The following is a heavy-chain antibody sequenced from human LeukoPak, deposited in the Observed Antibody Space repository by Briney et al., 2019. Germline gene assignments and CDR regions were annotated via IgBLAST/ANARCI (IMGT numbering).Heavy chain of an antibody. CDR2: ISYDGSNK. CDR3: AKGGYSSSPTGWFDP. CDR1: GFTFSSYG. Sequence: GGSLRLSCAASGFTFSSYGMHWVRQAPGKGLEWVAVISYDGSNKYYADSVKGRFTSSRDNSKNTLYLQMNSLRAEDTAVYYCAKGGYSSSPTGWFDPWGQGTLVTVSS. V-gene: IGHV3-30*18. D-gene: IGHD6-13*01. J-gene: IGHJ5*02.